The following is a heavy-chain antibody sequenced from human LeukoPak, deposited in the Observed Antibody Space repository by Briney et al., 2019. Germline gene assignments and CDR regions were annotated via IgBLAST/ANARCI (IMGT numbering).Heavy chain of an antibody. V-gene: IGHV1-18*01. D-gene: IGHD3-22*01. CDR3: ARDAILSYYSDGSAYHCFDF. J-gene: IGHJ4*02. CDR2: ISPYNGNT. Sequence: ASVKVSCKASGYTFTNFGVSWVRQAPGQGLEWMGWISPYNGNTYSAQKFQGRVTMTTDTPTNTAYMDLRSLRSDDTAMYYCARDAILSYYSDGSAYHCFDFWGQGTLVTVSS. CDR1: GYTFTNFG.